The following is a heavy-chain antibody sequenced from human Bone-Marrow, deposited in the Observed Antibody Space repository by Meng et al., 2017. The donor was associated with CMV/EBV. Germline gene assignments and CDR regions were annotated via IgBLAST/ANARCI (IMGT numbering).Heavy chain of an antibody. CDR1: GFTFSSYS. V-gene: IGHV3-48*04. CDR2: ISSSSSTI. J-gene: IGHJ3*02. Sequence: GGSLRLSCAASGFTFSSYSMNWVRQAPGKGLEWVSYISSSSSTIYYADSVKGRFTISRDNAKNSLYLQMNSLRAEDTAVYYCARDGPYSSSWEPYDAFDICGQGTMVAVSS. CDR3: ARDGPYSSSWEPYDAFDI. D-gene: IGHD6-13*01.